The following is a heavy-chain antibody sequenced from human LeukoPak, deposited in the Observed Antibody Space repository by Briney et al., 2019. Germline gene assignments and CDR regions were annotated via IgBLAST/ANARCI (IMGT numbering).Heavy chain of an antibody. CDR1: GGSISSHY. J-gene: IGHJ3*02. Sequence: SETPSLTCTVSGGSISSHYWSWIRQPPGKGLEWIGYIYYSGSTNYNPSLKSRVTISVDTSKNQFSLKLSSVTAADTAVYYCARSYDSSAYSAFDIWGQGTMVTVSS. CDR3: ARSYDSSAYSAFDI. CDR2: IYYSGST. D-gene: IGHD3-22*01. V-gene: IGHV4-59*11.